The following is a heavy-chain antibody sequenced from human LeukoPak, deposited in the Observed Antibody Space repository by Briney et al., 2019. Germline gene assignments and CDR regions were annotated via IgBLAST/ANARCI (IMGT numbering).Heavy chain of an antibody. CDR2: ISAYNGNT. CDR3: ARVGQRARYDYVWGSYRYPPPFDY. J-gene: IGHJ4*02. CDR1: GYTFTSYG. Sequence: ASVKVSCKASGYTFTSYGISWLRQAPGQGLEWMGWISAYNGNTNYAQKLQGRVTITTDTSTSTAYMELRSLRSDDTAVYYCARVGQRARYDYVWGSYRYPPPFDYWGQGTLVTVSS. D-gene: IGHD3-16*02. V-gene: IGHV1-18*01.